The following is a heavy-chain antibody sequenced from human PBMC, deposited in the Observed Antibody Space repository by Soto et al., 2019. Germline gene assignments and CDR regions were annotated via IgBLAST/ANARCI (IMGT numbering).Heavy chain of an antibody. CDR1: GGSISSGGYY. Sequence: SETLSLTCTVSGGSISSGGYYWSWIRQHPVKGLEWIGYIYYSGSTYYNPSLKSRVTISVDTSKNQFSLKLSSVTAADTAVYYCARDRGGYYYDTSANWFDPWGQGXLVTVYS. CDR3: ARDRGGYYYDTSANWFDP. V-gene: IGHV4-31*03. D-gene: IGHD3-22*01. J-gene: IGHJ5*02. CDR2: IYYSGST.